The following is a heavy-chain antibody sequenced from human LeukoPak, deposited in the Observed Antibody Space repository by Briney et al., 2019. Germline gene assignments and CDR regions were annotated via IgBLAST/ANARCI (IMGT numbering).Heavy chain of an antibody. CDR2: ISAYNGNT. CDR1: GYTFTSYG. J-gene: IGHJ6*03. D-gene: IGHD1-26*01. CDR3: ARRGPSLIVGAYYYYMDV. Sequence: ASVKVSCKASGYTFTSYGISWVRQAPGQGLEWMGWISAYNGNTNYAQKLQGRVTMTTDTSTSTAYMELRSLRSDDTAVYYCARRGPSLIVGAYYYYMDVWGKGTTVTVSS. V-gene: IGHV1-18*01.